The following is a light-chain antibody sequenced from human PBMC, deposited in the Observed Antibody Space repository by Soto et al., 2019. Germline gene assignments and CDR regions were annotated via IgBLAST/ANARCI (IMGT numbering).Light chain of an antibody. CDR1: QSVSSN. V-gene: IGKV3-15*01. Sequence: EIVMTQSPATLSVSPGERATLSCRASQSVSSNLAWYQQKPGQAPRLLIYGASNRATGIPARFSGSGSGTAFTLTISSLQSEDFAVYYCQQYNNWPPMYTFGQGTKLEIK. CDR2: GAS. CDR3: QQYNNWPPMYT. J-gene: IGKJ2*01.